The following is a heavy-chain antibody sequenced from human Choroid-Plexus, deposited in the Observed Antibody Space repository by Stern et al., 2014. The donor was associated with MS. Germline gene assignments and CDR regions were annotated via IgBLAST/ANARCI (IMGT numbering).Heavy chain of an antibody. J-gene: IGHJ5*02. CDR1: GFTFGSCA. CDR3: AKDRQYLTYFFDH. V-gene: IGHV3-30*18. CDR2: VSYDGSNK. Sequence: QVQLVQSGGGVVQPGRPLRLSWVASGFTFGSCAMHWVRQAPGKGREWVAGVSYDGSNKYYADSVKGRFTISRDNSQNTLYMQMSSLRPEDTAVYYCAKDRQYLTYFFDHWGQGSLVTVSS. D-gene: IGHD2/OR15-2a*01.